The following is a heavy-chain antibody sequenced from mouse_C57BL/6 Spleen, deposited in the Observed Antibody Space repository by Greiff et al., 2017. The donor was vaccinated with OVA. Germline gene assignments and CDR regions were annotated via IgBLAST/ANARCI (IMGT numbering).Heavy chain of an antibody. J-gene: IGHJ2*01. Sequence: VQVVESGAELARPGASVKLSCKASGYTFTSYGISWVKQRTGQGLEWIGEIYPRSGNTYYNEKFKGKATLTADKSSSTAYMELRSLTSEDSAVYFCARPVPHYFDYWGQGTTLTVSS. CDR1: GYTFTSYG. V-gene: IGHV1-81*01. CDR2: IYPRSGNT. CDR3: ARPVPHYFDY.